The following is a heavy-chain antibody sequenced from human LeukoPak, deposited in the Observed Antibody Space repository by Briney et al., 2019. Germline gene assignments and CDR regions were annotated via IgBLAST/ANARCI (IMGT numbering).Heavy chain of an antibody. V-gene: IGHV3-30*18. J-gene: IGHJ4*02. CDR1: GFTFSSYG. Sequence: PGGSLRLSCAASGFTFSSYGMHWVRQAPGKGLEWVAVISYDESNKYYADSVKGRFTISRDNSKNTPYLQMNSLRAEDTAVYYCAKDAYYYDSSGYSLDYWGQGTLVTVSS. CDR2: ISYDESNK. CDR3: AKDAYYYDSSGYSLDY. D-gene: IGHD3-22*01.